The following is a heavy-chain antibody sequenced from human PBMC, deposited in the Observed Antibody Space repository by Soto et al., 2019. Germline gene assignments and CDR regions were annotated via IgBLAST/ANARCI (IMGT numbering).Heavy chain of an antibody. D-gene: IGHD5-18*01. CDR1: GGSVSSGNHY. J-gene: IGHJ4*02. Sequence: QVQLQESGPGLVKPSETLSLTCTVSGGSVSSGNHYWRWIRQPPGKELEFIAFVFYSGSDNYNPTLKSRGTTSIDTSKNQFSLNLSSVTAADTAVYYCARGRGYGYGIDYWCQGALVTVSS. CDR2: VFYSGSD. CDR3: ARGRGYGYGIDY. V-gene: IGHV4-61*01.